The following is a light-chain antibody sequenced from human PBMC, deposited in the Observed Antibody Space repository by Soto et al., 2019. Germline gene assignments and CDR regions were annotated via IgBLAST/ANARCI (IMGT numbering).Light chain of an antibody. J-gene: IGKJ1*01. CDR1: QSISSW. CDR3: QQYNLFWA. V-gene: IGKV1-5*01. CDR2: DAS. Sequence: DIQMTQSPSTLSASVGDRVTITCRASQSISSWLAWYQQKPGKAPKLLIYDASSLERGVPSRFSGSGSGTEFTFTICSLQPDDFATYYGQQYNLFWAFGQGTKVDIK.